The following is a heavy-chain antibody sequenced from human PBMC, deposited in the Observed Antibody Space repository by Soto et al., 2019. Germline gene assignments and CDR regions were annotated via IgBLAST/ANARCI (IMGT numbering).Heavy chain of an antibody. CDR3: ARLTGYSSGYYHNWFDP. D-gene: IGHD6-19*01. CDR2: IYYSEVT. Sequence: SETLSLTCTVSGGAMRSYYWTWIRQPPGKGLEWIGYIYYSEVTNYNPSLESRVSISVDATRDQFSLDLTSVTAADTAIYYCARLTGYSSGYYHNWFDPWGQGTLVTVSS. CDR1: GGAMRSYY. J-gene: IGHJ5*02. V-gene: IGHV4-59*08.